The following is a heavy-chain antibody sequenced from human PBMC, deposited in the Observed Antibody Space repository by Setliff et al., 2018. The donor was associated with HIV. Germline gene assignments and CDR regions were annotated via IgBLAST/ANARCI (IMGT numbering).Heavy chain of an antibody. CDR3: VGMDIVMVLPPDV. CDR2: ISYDGSNK. Sequence: GGSLRLSCAASGFTFSSYAVYWVRQAPGKGLEWVAVISYDGSNKYYADSVKGRFTISRDNSKNTLYLQMNSLRAEDTAVYYCVGMDIVMVLPPDVWGQGTTVTVSS. D-gene: IGHD2-21*01. V-gene: IGHV3-30-3*01. J-gene: IGHJ6*02. CDR1: GFTFSSYA.